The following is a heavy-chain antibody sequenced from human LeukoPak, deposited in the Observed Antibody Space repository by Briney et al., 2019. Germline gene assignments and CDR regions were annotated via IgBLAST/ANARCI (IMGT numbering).Heavy chain of an antibody. CDR3: ARHDCSGGSRYHIDS. CDR2: IYHSGST. D-gene: IGHD2-15*01. J-gene: IGHJ4*02. V-gene: IGHV4-38-2*01. Sequence: PSETLSLTCAVSGYSISSGYYWGWIRQPPGKGLEWIGSIYHSGSTYYNPPLKSRVTISGDTSNKHFSLKLSSVTAAATAVYYCARHDCSGGSRYHIDSWGQGTLVTVSS. CDR1: GYSISSGYY.